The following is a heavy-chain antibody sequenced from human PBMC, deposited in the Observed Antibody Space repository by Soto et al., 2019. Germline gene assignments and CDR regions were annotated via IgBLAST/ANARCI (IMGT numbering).Heavy chain of an antibody. CDR1: GFTFSSYA. D-gene: IGHD2-15*01. J-gene: IGHJ4*02. V-gene: IGHV3-23*01. CDR2: ISGSGGST. CDR3: AKDLGFSSRGSCYGY. Sequence: PGGSLRLSCAASGFTFSSYAMSWVRQAPGKGLEWVSAISGSGGSTYYADSVKGRFTISRDNSKNTLYLQMNSLRAEDTAVYYCAKDLGFSSRGSCYGYWGQGTLVTVSS.